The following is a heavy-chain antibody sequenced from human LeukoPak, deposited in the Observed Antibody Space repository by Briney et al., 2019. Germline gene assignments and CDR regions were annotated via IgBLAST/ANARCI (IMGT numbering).Heavy chain of an antibody. Sequence: PGRSLRLSCAASGFTFDNYAMHWVRQAPGKGLEWVSGISWNSGSIGYADSVKGRFTISRDNAKNSLYLQMNSLRAEDTALYYCAKEGVGYLTEKYSYEVYYFDYWGQGTLVTVSS. V-gene: IGHV3-9*01. D-gene: IGHD5-18*01. J-gene: IGHJ4*02. CDR2: ISWNSGSI. CDR1: GFTFDNYA. CDR3: AKEGVGYLTEKYSYEVYYFDY.